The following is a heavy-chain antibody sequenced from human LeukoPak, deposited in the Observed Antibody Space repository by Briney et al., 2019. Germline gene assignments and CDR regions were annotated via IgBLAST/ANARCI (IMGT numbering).Heavy chain of an antibody. D-gene: IGHD3-9*01. V-gene: IGHV3-7*01. CDR3: ARERYFDWLSPFDY. CDR1: GFTFSSYW. J-gene: IGHJ4*02. CDR2: IKQDGSEK. Sequence: GGSLRLSCAAPGFTFSSYWMSWVRQAPGKGLEWVANIKQDGSEKYYVDSVKGRFTISRDNAKNSLYLQMNSLRAEDTAVYYCARERYFDWLSPFDYWGQGTLVTVSS.